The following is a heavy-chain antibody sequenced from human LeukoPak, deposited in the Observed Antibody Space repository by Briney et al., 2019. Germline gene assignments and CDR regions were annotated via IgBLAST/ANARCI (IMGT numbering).Heavy chain of an antibody. CDR1: GFTFSSYA. CDR2: ISYDGSNK. V-gene: IGHV3-30-3*01. J-gene: IGHJ3*02. CDR3: ARRKSTYYYDSSGYPLPDAFDI. D-gene: IGHD3-22*01. Sequence: GRSLRLSCAASGFTFSSYAMHWVRQAPGKGLEWVAVISYDGSNKYYADSVKGRFTISRDNSKNTLYLQMNSLRAEDTAVYYCARRKSTYYYDSSGYPLPDAFDIWGQGTMVTVSS.